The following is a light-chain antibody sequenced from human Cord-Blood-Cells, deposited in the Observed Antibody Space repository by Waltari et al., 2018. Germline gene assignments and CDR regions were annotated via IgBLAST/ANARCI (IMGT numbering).Light chain of an antibody. CDR1: QGISSY. V-gene: IGKV1-8*01. CDR3: MQALQTLT. Sequence: AIRMTQSPSSFSASTGDRVTITCRASQGISSYLAWYQQKPGKAPKLLIYAASTLQSGVPSRFSGSGSGTDFTLKISRVEAEDVGVYYCMQALQTLTFGQGTKLEIK. J-gene: IGKJ2*01. CDR2: AAS.